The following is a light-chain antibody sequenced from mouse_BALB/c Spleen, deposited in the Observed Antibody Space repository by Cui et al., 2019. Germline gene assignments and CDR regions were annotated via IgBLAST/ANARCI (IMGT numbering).Light chain of an antibody. J-gene: IGKJ4*01. CDR2: GAT. CDR3: LNVLSTPFT. Sequence: DIQMTQCPASLSAPVGETVTITFVASDNSYGSLNWYQGKRGKSPQLLIYGATNLTDGMSSRFSGSRSGRQYSLKISSLHPDDVATYYCLNVLSTPFTFGSGTKLEIK. V-gene: IGKV12-89*01. CDR1: DNSYGS.